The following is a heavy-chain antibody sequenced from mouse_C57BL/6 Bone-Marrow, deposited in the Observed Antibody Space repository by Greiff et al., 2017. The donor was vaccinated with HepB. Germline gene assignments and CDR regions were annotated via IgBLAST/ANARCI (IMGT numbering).Heavy chain of an antibody. Sequence: EVKLMESGAELVRPGASVKLSCTASGFNIKDDYMHWVKQRPEQGLEWIGWIDPENGDTEYASKFQGKATITADTSSNTAYLQLSSLTSEDTAVYYCTLYYGSSYTSYWYFDVWGTGTTVTVSS. CDR1: GFNIKDDY. CDR2: IDPENGDT. D-gene: IGHD1-1*01. J-gene: IGHJ1*03. V-gene: IGHV14-4*01. CDR3: TLYYGSSYTSYWYFDV.